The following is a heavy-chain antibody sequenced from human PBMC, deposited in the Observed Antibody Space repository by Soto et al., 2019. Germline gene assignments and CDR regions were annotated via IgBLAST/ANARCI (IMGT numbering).Heavy chain of an antibody. J-gene: IGHJ4*02. D-gene: IGHD2-15*01. Sequence: GSLRRSCAASGFTFSSYWMSWVRQAPGKGLEWVANIKQDGSEKYYVDSVKGRFTISRDNAKNSLYLQMNSLRAEDTAVYYCAREYCSGGSCYLDYWGQGTLVTVSS. CDR3: AREYCSGGSCYLDY. V-gene: IGHV3-7*03. CDR1: GFTFSSYW. CDR2: IKQDGSEK.